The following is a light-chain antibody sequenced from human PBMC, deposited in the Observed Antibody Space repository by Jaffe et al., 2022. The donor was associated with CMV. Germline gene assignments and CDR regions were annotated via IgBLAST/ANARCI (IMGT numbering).Light chain of an antibody. CDR3: QHYDNSPPLFT. Sequence: EIVLTQSPGTLSLSPGETATLSCRASQSVTSSFLAWYQQKPGQAPRLLIYSASRRATGVPDRFSGSGSGADFTLTISRLEPEDFAVYYCQHYDNSPPLFTFGPGTKVEIK. J-gene: IGKJ3*01. CDR2: SAS. V-gene: IGKV3-20*01. CDR1: QSVTSSF.